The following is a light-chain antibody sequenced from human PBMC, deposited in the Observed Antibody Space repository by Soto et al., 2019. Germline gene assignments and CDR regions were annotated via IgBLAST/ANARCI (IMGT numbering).Light chain of an antibody. V-gene: IGKV3-20*01. CDR1: QSVANNA. Sequence: DIVLAQSPGTLSLSPGERATLSCRASQSVANNALAWYQQKGGQAPRLLINDASSRATGIPDRFSGSGSGTDFTLTISRLEPEDFAVYYCQQYGSSGTFGQGTKVDIK. J-gene: IGKJ1*01. CDR3: QQYGSSGT. CDR2: DAS.